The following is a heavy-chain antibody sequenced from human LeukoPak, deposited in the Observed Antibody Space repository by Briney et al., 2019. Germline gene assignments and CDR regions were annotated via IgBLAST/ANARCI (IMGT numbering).Heavy chain of an antibody. CDR2: IYHSGST. V-gene: IGHV4-38-2*02. CDR3: ARYTYYYGSGSSELDY. Sequence: SETLSLTCTVSGYSISSGYYWDWIRQPPGKGLEWIGSIYHSGSTYYNPSLKSRVTISVDTSKNQFSLKLSSVTAADTAVYYCARYTYYYGSGSSELDYWGQGTLVTVSS. D-gene: IGHD3-10*01. J-gene: IGHJ4*02. CDR1: GYSISSGYY.